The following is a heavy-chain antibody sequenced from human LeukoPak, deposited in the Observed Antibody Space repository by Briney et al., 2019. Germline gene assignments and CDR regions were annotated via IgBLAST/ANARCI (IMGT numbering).Heavy chain of an antibody. Sequence: ASVKVSCKASGYTFTGYYMHWVRQAPGQGLEWMGWINPNSGGSNYAQKFQGRVTMTRDTSISTAYMELSRLRSDDTAEYYCARPVYSSSSWVDYWGQGTLVTVSS. V-gene: IGHV1-2*02. D-gene: IGHD6-6*01. CDR3: ARPVYSSSSWVDY. J-gene: IGHJ4*02. CDR2: INPNSGGS. CDR1: GYTFTGYY.